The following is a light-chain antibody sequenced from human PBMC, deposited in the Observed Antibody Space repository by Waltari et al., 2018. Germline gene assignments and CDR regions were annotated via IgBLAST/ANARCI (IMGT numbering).Light chain of an antibody. J-gene: IGKJ4*01. Sequence: DIHMTQSPSTLSAPVGDRVTITCRASQSITWWLAWYQQKPGKAPKLLISKASTLETGGPSRFSGTGSGTEFTLTINSLQPDDSATYFCQQYNLYPLTFGGGTTVGIK. CDR3: QQYNLYPLT. CDR1: QSITWW. V-gene: IGKV1-5*03. CDR2: KAS.